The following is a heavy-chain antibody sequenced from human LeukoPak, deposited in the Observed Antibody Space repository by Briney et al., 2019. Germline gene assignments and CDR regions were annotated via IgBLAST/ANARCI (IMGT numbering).Heavy chain of an antibody. V-gene: IGHV3-23*01. J-gene: IGHJ6*03. CDR1: GFTFSSYA. CDR3: ESDGDGDYYYYMDV. Sequence: GGSLRLSCAASGFTFSSYAMSWVRQAPGKGLESVSAISGSGDSTYYADSVKGRFTISRDNSKNTLYLQMNSLRAEDTALYYCESDGDGDYYYYMDVWGKGTTVTVSS. CDR2: ISGSGDST. D-gene: IGHD2-21*02.